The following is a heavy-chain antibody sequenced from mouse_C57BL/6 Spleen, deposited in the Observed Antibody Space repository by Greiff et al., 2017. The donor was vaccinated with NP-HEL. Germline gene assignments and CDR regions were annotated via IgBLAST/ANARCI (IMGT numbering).Heavy chain of an antibody. Sequence: DVMLVESGGGLVQPGGSLKLSCAASGFTFSDYYMYWVRQTPEKRLEWVAYISNGGGSTYYPDTVKGRFTISRDNAKNTLYLQMSRLKSEDTAMYYCARHSRSPYDVSAMDYWGQGTSVTVSS. CDR2: ISNGGGST. V-gene: IGHV5-12*01. D-gene: IGHD2-12*01. J-gene: IGHJ4*01. CDR3: ARHSRSPYDVSAMDY. CDR1: GFTFSDYY.